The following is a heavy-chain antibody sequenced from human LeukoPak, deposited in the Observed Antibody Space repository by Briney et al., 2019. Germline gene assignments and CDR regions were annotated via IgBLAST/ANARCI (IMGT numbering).Heavy chain of an antibody. J-gene: IGHJ4*02. CDR2: ISVSGNT. D-gene: IGHD2-15*01. V-gene: IGHV3-23*01. Sequence: GGSLRLSCAASGVTLSSYAMSWVRQGPGKGLEWVSAISVSGNTYHADSVKGRFTISRDSSKNTLYLQMNSLRAEDAAVYYCAKAPVTTCSGAYCYPFDYWGQGTLVTVSS. CDR1: GVTLSSYA. CDR3: AKAPVTTCSGAYCYPFDY.